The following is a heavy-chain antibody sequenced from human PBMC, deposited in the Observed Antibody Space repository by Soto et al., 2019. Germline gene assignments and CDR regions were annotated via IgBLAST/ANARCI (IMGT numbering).Heavy chain of an antibody. V-gene: IGHV4-4*02. CDR3: ARGGVVVPAAIQGVFDYYYGMDV. CDR2: IYHSGST. D-gene: IGHD2-2*02. CDR1: GGSISSSNW. J-gene: IGHJ6*02. Sequence: SETLSLTCAVSGGSISSSNWWSWVRQPPGKGLEWIGEIYHSGSTNYNPSLKSRVTISVDKSKNQFSLKLSSVTAADTAVYYCARGGVVVPAAIQGVFDYYYGMDVWGQGTTVTVSS.